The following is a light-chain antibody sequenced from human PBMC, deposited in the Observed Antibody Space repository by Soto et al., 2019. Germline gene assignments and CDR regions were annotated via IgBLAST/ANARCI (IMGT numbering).Light chain of an antibody. CDR3: QQRNVWPPIT. J-gene: IGKJ5*01. Sequence: VLTQFPTTLSFFPGERPTLSFKPSQTIRTSLAWYQQKPGQAPRLVIFDASNRANGVPARFGGSGSGTDFTLTINSLEPEDFAVYYCQQRNVWPPITFGQGTRLEIK. V-gene: IGKV3-11*01. CDR1: QTIRTS. CDR2: DAS.